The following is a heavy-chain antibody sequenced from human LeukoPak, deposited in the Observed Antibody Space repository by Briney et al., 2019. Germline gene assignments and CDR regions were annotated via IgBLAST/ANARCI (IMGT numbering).Heavy chain of an antibody. J-gene: IGHJ4*02. CDR2: ISSSGRYT. D-gene: IGHD3-22*01. CDR3: ARAGNYYDSSRYYLY. V-gene: IGHV3-23*01. Sequence: PGGSLRLSCAASGFTFSTYAMSWVRQAPGKGLEWVSAISSSGRYTYYADSVKGRFTISRDNSKNTLYLQMNSLRAEDTAVYYCARAGNYYDSSRYYLYWGQGTLVTVSS. CDR1: GFTFSTYA.